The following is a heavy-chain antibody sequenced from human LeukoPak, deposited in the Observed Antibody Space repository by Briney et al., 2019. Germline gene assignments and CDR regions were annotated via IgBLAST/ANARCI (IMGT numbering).Heavy chain of an antibody. V-gene: IGHV1-2*02. CDR3: ARVVDIVVVSGWFDP. D-gene: IGHD2-2*01. Sequence: ASVTVSCKASGYTFTGYYMHWVRQAPGQGLEWMGWINPNSGGTNYAQKFRGRVTMTRDTSISTAYMELSRLRSDDTAVYYCARVVDIVVVSGWFDPWGQGTLVTVSS. CDR1: GYTFTGYY. CDR2: INPNSGGT. J-gene: IGHJ5*02.